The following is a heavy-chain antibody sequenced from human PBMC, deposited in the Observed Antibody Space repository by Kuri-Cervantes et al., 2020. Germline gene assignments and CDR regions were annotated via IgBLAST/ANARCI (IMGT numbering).Heavy chain of an antibody. CDR3: ARGISTASKAFDI. J-gene: IGHJ3*02. CDR1: GGSVSSGSYY. CDR2: IYTSGST. D-gene: IGHD2/OR15-2a*01. Sequence: LETLSLTCTVSGGSVSSGSYYWSWIRQPPGKGLEWIGCIYTSGSTNYNPSLKSRVTISVDKSKNQFSLKLSSVTAEGTAVYYCARGISTASKAFDIWGQGTMVTVSS. V-gene: IGHV4-61*01.